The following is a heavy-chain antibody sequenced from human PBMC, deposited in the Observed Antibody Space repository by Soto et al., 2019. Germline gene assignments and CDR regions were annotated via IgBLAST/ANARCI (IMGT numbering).Heavy chain of an antibody. CDR1: GFTFSSYS. Sequence: PGGSLRLSCAASGFTFSSYSLNWVRQAPGKELEWVSYITSSGTTVYYADSVRGRFTISRDNAKNSLYLQMNSLRDDDTAVYYCARGSSNWAYYFDFWGQGTLDTVSS. CDR2: ITSSGTTV. V-gene: IGHV3-48*02. CDR3: ARGSSNWAYYFDF. J-gene: IGHJ4*02. D-gene: IGHD6-13*01.